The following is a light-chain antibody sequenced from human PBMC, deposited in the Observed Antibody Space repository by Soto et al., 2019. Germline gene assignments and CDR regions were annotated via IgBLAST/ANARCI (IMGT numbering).Light chain of an antibody. J-gene: IGKJ1*01. CDR1: ETVATN. CDR2: GAS. CDR3: QQYFEWPPMT. V-gene: IGKV3-15*01. Sequence: EVVMTQSPATLSVSPGERATFSCRASETVATNLAWYQQKPGQAPRLLISGASTRAAGISDRFRGSGSGTEFTLTISSLRSEDSAIYYCQQYFEWPPMTFGQGTKVDIK.